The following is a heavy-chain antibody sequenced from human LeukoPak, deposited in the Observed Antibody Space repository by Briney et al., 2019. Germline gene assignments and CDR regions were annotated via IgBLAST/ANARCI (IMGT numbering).Heavy chain of an antibody. D-gene: IGHD1-26*01. CDR3: GRGLRYSESYVVEY. J-gene: IGHJ4*02. CDR1: GGSISSDY. Sequence: TLSLTCTVSGGSISSDYWSWTRQPPGEGLEWIGYIYYTAGSYYNPSLKSRVTMSIDASTNQFSLKLNSVTAADTAVYHCGRGLRYSESYVVEYWGLGTLVTVSS. V-gene: IGHV4-30-4*08. CDR2: IYYTAGS.